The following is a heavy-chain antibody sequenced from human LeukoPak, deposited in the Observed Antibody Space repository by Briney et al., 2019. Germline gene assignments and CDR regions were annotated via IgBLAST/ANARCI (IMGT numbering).Heavy chain of an antibody. CDR2: ISSSGGTI. CDR1: GSTFSS. CDR3: ARDLVSGAYTFDI. Sequence: GGSLRLSCAASGSTFSSFSTYDFNWVRQAPGKGLEWVSYISSSGGTIYYADSVKGRFSVSRDNAANSLYLQMNSLRAEDTAIYYCARDLVSGAYTFDIWGQGTVVTVSS. D-gene: IGHD3-16*01. J-gene: IGHJ3*02. V-gene: IGHV3-48*03.